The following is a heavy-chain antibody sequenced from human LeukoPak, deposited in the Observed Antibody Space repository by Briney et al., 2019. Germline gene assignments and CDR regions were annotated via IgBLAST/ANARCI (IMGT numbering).Heavy chain of an antibody. Sequence: GASVKVSCKASGYTFTGYYMHWVRQAPGQGLEWMGWINPNSGGTNYAQKFQGRVTMTRDTSISTAYMELSRLRSDDTAVYYCARDDSRYGGNADRNWYFDLWGRGTLVTVSS. CDR2: INPNSGGT. V-gene: IGHV1-2*02. CDR3: ARDDSRYGGNADRNWYFDL. CDR1: GYTFTGYY. J-gene: IGHJ2*01. D-gene: IGHD4-23*01.